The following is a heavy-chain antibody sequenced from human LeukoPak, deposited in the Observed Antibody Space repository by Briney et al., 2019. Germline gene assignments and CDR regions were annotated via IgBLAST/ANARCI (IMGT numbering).Heavy chain of an antibody. CDR2: ISSSSSYI. D-gene: IGHD5-18*01. J-gene: IGHJ4*02. CDR1: GFTFSSYS. CDR3: ARESQDTAMVTGDY. Sequence: PGGSLRLSCAASGFTFSSYSMNWVRQAPGKGLEWVSSISSSSSYIYYADSVKGRFTISRDNAKNSLYLQMNSLRAEDTAVYYCARESQDTAMVTGDYWGQGTLVTVSS. V-gene: IGHV3-21*01.